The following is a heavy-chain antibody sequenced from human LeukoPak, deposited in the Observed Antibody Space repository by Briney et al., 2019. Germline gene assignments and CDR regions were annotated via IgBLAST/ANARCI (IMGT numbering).Heavy chain of an antibody. CDR2: MSSNGNKK. V-gene: IGHV3-30*18. Sequence: GGSLRLSCAASGFTFSSYGMHWVRQAPGKGLEWVAVMSSNGNKKYYGDSVKGRFTISRDKSKNTLFLQMDSLRAEDTAVYYCTKGCLGGGNCFYFQHWGQGTLVSVSS. J-gene: IGHJ1*01. CDR3: TKGCLGGGNCFYFQH. D-gene: IGHD2-15*01. CDR1: GFTFSSYG.